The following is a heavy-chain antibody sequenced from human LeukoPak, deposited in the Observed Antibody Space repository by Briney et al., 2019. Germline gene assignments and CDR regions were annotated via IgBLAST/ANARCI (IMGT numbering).Heavy chain of an antibody. V-gene: IGHV1-2*02. D-gene: IGHD3-3*01. CDR3: ARSLDFGVVPGGWFDP. Sequence: ASVKVSCKASGYTFTGYYMHWVRQAPGQGLEWMGWINPNSGGTNYAQKLQGRVTMTRDTSISTAYMELSRLRSDDTAVYYCARSLDFGVVPGGWFDPWGQGTLVTVSS. CDR2: INPNSGGT. CDR1: GYTFTGYY. J-gene: IGHJ5*02.